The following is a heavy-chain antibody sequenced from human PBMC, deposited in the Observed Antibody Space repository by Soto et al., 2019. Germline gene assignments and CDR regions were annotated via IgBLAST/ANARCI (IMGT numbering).Heavy chain of an antibody. CDR1: GFTFSNAW. V-gene: IGHV3-15*01. D-gene: IGHD1-26*01. Sequence: GGSLRLSCAASGFTFSNAWMSWVRQAPGKGLEGVGRIKSKTDGGTTDYAAPVKGRFTISRDYSKNTLYQQMNSLKTEVTAVYYCTTGGMRATDALDIWGQGTMVTVSS. CDR3: TTGGMRATDALDI. J-gene: IGHJ3*02. CDR2: IKSKTDGGTT.